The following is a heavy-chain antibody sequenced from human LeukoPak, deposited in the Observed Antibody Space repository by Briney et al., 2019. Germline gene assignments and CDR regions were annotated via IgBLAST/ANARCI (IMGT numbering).Heavy chain of an antibody. CDR3: AGAPWHYDTSGYYLNAFDI. J-gene: IGHJ3*02. CDR1: GASISGYH. D-gene: IGHD3-22*01. Sequence: SETLSLTCTVSGASISGYHWSWIRQPAGKGLQWIGRIYPSGSDYNPSLKSRVTISVDKSKNQFSLKLRSVTAADTAVYYCAGAPWHYDTSGYYLNAFDIWGQGTVVTVSS. CDR2: IYPSGS. V-gene: IGHV4-4*07.